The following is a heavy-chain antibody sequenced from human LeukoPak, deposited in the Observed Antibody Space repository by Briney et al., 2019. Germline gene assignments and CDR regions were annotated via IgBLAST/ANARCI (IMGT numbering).Heavy chain of an antibody. Sequence: GASLKISCKGSGYSFSNYWIAWVRQMPGKGLEYMGIIYPGDYDTRYSPSFRGQVTISVDKSIATAYLQWASLKASDTATYYCARAPTSVSNPYYFDSWGQGTLVTVSS. CDR2: IYPGDYDT. CDR3: ARAPTSVSNPYYFDS. J-gene: IGHJ4*02. D-gene: IGHD4-11*01. CDR1: GYSFSNYW. V-gene: IGHV5-51*01.